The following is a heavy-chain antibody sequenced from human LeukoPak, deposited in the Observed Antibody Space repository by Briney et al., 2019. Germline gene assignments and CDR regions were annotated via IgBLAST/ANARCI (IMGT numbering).Heavy chain of an antibody. CDR1: GYSFPTYW. CDR3: ARHHRGVGADWFGP. CDR2: IYPGDSDT. D-gene: IGHD1-26*01. Sequence: GESLKISCKGSGYSFPTYWISWVRQMPGKGLEWMGIIYPGDSDTRYSPSFQGQITISVDKSISTAYLQWSTLKASDTAMYYCARHHRGVGADWFGPWGQGTLVTVSS. V-gene: IGHV5-51*01. J-gene: IGHJ5*02.